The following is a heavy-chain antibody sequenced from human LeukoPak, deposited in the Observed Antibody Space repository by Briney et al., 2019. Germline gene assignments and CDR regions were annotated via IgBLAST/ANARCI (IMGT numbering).Heavy chain of an antibody. CDR3: ARVAMVRGVKGY. J-gene: IGHJ4*02. CDR1: GYSLSSGYY. D-gene: IGHD3-10*01. Sequence: PSETLSLTCTVSGYSLSSGYYWGWIRQPPGKGLEWIGSIYHSGSTYYNPSLKSRVTISVDTSKNQFSLKLSSVTAADTAVYYCARVAMVRGVKGYWGQGTLVTVSS. CDR2: IYHSGST. V-gene: IGHV4-38-2*02.